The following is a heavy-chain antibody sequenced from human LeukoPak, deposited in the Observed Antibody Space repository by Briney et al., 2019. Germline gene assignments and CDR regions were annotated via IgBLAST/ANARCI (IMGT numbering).Heavy chain of an antibody. Sequence: ASVKVSCKASGYTFTSYGISWVRQAPGQGLEWMGRISAYNGNTNYAQKLQGRVTMTTDTSTSTAYMELRSLGSDDTAVYYCARVVVYYDSSALDYWGQGTLVTVSS. J-gene: IGHJ4*02. D-gene: IGHD3-22*01. CDR2: ISAYNGNT. CDR1: GYTFTSYG. CDR3: ARVVVYYDSSALDY. V-gene: IGHV1-18*01.